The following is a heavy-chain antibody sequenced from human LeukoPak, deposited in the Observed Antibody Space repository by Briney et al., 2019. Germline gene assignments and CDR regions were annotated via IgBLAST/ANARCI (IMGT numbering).Heavy chain of an antibody. D-gene: IGHD3-9*01. CDR2: IYYSGST. CDR1: GGSFSGYY. J-gene: IGHJ4*02. V-gene: IGHV4-34*01. CDR3: ARELRYFDWSYRGYFDY. Sequence: KSSETLSLTCAVYGGSFSGYYWSWIRQPPGKGLEWIGSIYYSGSTLYNPSLKSRVTISVDTSKNQFSLKLSSVTAADTAVYYCARELRYFDWSYRGYFDYWGRGILVTVSS.